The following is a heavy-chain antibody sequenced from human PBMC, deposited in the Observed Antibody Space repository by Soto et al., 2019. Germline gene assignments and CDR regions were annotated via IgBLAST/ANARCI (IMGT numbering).Heavy chain of an antibody. D-gene: IGHD3-22*01. J-gene: IGHJ4*02. CDR3: ARNTRYYDASDQRFGFDY. Sequence: QLQLQESGAGLVKPSETLSLTCTLSGGSISSSAYYWGWIRQPPGKALEWIGSISYTGSPYYSPSLKSRVTISVDTSKTQFSLRLSSVTAADTAVYYCARNTRYYDASDQRFGFDYWGQGTLVIVSS. V-gene: IGHV4-39*01. CDR2: ISYTGSP. CDR1: GGSISSSAYY.